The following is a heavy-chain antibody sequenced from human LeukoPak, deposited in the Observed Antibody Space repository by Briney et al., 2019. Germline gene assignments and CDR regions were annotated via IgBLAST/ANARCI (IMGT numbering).Heavy chain of an antibody. J-gene: IGHJ4*02. V-gene: IGHV3-7*01. Sequence: GGSLRLSCAASGFTFSSYWMSWVRQAPGKGLEWVANIKQDGSEKYYVDSVKGRFTISRDNAKNSLYLQMNSLRAEYTAVYYCARGRYCSSTSCHYFDYWGQGTLVTVSS. CDR3: ARGRYCSSTSCHYFDY. D-gene: IGHD2-2*01. CDR2: IKQDGSEK. CDR1: GFTFSSYW.